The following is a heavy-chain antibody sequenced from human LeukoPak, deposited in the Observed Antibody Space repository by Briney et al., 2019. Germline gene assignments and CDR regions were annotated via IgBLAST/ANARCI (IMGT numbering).Heavy chain of an antibody. CDR3: ARGNYGSGSYYRADDAFDI. CDR1: GYTFTSYD. CDR2: MNPNSGNT. Sequence: ASVKVSCKASGYTFTSYDINWVRQATGQGLEWMGWMNPNSGNTGYAQKFQGRVTMTRNTSISTAYMELSSLRSEDTAVYYCARGNYGSGSYYRADDAFDIWGQGTMVTVSS. D-gene: IGHD3-10*01. V-gene: IGHV1-8*01. J-gene: IGHJ3*02.